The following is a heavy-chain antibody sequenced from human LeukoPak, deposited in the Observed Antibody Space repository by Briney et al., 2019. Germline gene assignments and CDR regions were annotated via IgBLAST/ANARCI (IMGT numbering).Heavy chain of an antibody. Sequence: GGSLRLSCAASGFTFSSSAMSWVRQVPGKGLEWVSGISASGGSTYYADSVKGRFTISRDNSKNTLYLQMNSLRAEDTAVYYCAKDLGSVVTPPSLDYWGQGTLVTVSS. CDR3: AKDLGSVVTPPSLDY. J-gene: IGHJ4*02. D-gene: IGHD4-23*01. CDR2: ISASGGST. CDR1: GFTFSSSA. V-gene: IGHV3-23*01.